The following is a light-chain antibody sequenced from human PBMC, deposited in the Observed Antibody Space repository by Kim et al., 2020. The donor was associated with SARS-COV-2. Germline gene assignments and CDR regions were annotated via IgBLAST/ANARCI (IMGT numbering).Light chain of an antibody. CDR2: SDN. CDR1: RSNTGNNI. V-gene: IGLV1-44*01. CDR3: AARDDSLNGWV. Sequence: GQRVTISCSGSRSNTGNNIVNWYQQLPGAAPKLLIYSDNYRPSGVPDRFSGSKSGTSASLAISGLQSDDEGDYHCAARDDSLNGWVFGGGTQLTVL. J-gene: IGLJ3*02.